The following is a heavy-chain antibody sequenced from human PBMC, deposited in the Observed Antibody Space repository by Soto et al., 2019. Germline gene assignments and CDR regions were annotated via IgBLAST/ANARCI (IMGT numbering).Heavy chain of an antibody. CDR1: GYPFSKYG. V-gene: IGHV1-18*04. D-gene: IGHD5-12*01. CDR3: ATSYDSGFDP. CDR2: IKPDNGDT. Sequence: QLQLVQSGAEVERPGASVRVSCKAYGYPFSKYGISWIRQAPGQGLEWMGWIKPDNGDTNYAQKFRGRVTMTTDTFSNTAYMELRSLRSDDTAVYYCATSYDSGFDPWGQGNLVSVSS. J-gene: IGHJ5*02.